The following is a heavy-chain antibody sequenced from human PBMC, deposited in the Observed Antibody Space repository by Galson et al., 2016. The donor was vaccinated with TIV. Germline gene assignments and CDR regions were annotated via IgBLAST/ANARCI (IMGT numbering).Heavy chain of an antibody. Sequence: SLRLSCAASGFTFSNYAMNWVRQAPGKGLEWVAAIGGSGGSTHYADSVKGRFIISRDNSKNTLYLQMSSLRAEDTADYYCAKDRDIVATTMDYRGQGTLVTVSS. CDR3: AKDRDIVATTMDY. V-gene: IGHV3-23*01. CDR1: GFTFSNYA. D-gene: IGHD5-12*01. CDR2: IGGSGGST. J-gene: IGHJ4*02.